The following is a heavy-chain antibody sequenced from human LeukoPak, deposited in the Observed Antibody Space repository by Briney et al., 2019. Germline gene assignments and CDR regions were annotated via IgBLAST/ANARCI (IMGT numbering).Heavy chain of an antibody. CDR3: ARDPPRIVVVVAATNYYGMDV. J-gene: IGHJ6*02. CDR2: NT. D-gene: IGHD2-15*01. Sequence: NTNYAQKLQGRVTMTTDTSTSTAYMELRSLRSDDTAVYYCARDPPRIVVVVAATNYYGMDVWGQGTTVTVSS. V-gene: IGHV1-18*01.